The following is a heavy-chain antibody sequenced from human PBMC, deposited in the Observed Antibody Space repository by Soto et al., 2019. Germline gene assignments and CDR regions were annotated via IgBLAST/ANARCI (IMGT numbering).Heavy chain of an antibody. D-gene: IGHD4-17*01. Sequence: SETLSLTCAVYGGSFSGYYWSWIRQPPGKGLEWIGEINHSGSTNYNPSLKSRVTISVDTSKNQFSLKLSSVTAADTAVYYCARAKDGDYDWYFDLWGRGTLVTVSS. CDR3: ARAKDGDYDWYFDL. CDR2: INHSGST. V-gene: IGHV4-34*01. J-gene: IGHJ2*01. CDR1: GGSFSGYY.